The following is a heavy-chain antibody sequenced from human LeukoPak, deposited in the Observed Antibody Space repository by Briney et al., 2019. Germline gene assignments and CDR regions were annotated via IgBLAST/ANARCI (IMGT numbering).Heavy chain of an antibody. CDR2: IYHSGST. D-gene: IGHD2-15*01. Sequence: PSQTLSLTCAVSGGSISSGGYSWSWIRQPPGKGLEWIGYIYHSGSTYYNPSLKSRVTISVDRSKNQFSLKLSSVTAADTAVYYCARELHYCSGGSCYPDWFDPWGQGTLVTVSS. CDR3: ARELHYCSGGSCYPDWFDP. V-gene: IGHV4-30-2*01. CDR1: GGSISSGGYS. J-gene: IGHJ5*02.